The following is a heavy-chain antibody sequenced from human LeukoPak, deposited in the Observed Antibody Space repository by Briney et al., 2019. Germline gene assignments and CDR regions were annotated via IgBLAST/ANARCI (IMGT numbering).Heavy chain of an antibody. Sequence: SETLSLTCTVSGGSISSSSYYWGWIRQPPGKGLEWIGSIYYSGSTYYNPSLKSRVTISVDTSKNQFSLKLSSVTAADTAVYYCARVRSVHEYNSTWSDYYYYYYMDVWGKGTTVTVSS. D-gene: IGHD6-13*01. CDR2: IYYSGST. V-gene: IGHV4-39*07. CDR3: ARVRSVHEYNSTWSDYYYYYYMDV. CDR1: GGSISSSSYY. J-gene: IGHJ6*03.